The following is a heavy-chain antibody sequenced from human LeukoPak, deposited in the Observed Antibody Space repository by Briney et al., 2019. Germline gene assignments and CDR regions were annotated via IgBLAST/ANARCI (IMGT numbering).Heavy chain of an antibody. CDR1: GGSISSGRYY. CDR2: IYTSGST. Sequence: SQTLSLTCTVSGGSISSGRYYWSWIRQPPRKGLEWIGRIYTSGSTNYNPSLKSRVTISVDTSKIQFSLKLSAVTAADTAVYYCARRYCSSTSCFLGFDYWGQGTLVTVSS. V-gene: IGHV4-61*02. J-gene: IGHJ4*02. D-gene: IGHD2-2*01. CDR3: ARRYCSSTSCFLGFDY.